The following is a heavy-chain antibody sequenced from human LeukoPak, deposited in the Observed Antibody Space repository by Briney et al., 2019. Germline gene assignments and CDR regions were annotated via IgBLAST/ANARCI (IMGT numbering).Heavy chain of an antibody. J-gene: IGHJ1*01. CDR3: ARSFSSKYYYDSSGYYLEYFQH. CDR1: GYTFTGYY. V-gene: IGHV1-2*06. Sequence: ASVKVSCKASGYTFTGYYMHWVRRAPGQGLEWMGRINPNSGGTNYAQKFQGRVTMTRDTSISTAYMELSRLRSDDTAVYYCARSFSSKYYYDSSGYYLEYFQHWGQGTLVTVSS. D-gene: IGHD3-22*01. CDR2: INPNSGGT.